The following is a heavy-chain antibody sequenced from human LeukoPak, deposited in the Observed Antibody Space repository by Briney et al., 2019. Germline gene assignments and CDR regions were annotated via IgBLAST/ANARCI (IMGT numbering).Heavy chain of an antibody. V-gene: IGHV1-18*01. D-gene: IGHD5-12*01. CDR2: ISAYNGNT. Sequence: AAVKVSCKASGYTFTSYGISWVRQAPGQGREGMGWISAYNGNTNYAQKLQGRVTMTTDTSTSTAYMELRSLSSDDTAVYYCARHVDIVATTGFDYWGQGTMVTVSS. J-gene: IGHJ4*02. CDR3: ARHVDIVATTGFDY. CDR1: GYTFTSYG.